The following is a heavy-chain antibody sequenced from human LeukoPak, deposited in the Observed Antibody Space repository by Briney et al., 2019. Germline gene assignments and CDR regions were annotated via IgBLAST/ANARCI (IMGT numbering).Heavy chain of an antibody. V-gene: IGHV3-7*01. Sequence: GGSLRLSCAASGFTFNNYWMSRVRQAPGKGLEWVANIKEDGSEKYYVDSVKGRFTISRDNSKNTLYLQMNSLRVEDTAVYYCAKDMTSVYKGAFDYWGQGTLVTVSS. CDR1: GFTFNNYW. CDR3: AKDMTSVYKGAFDY. CDR2: IKEDGSEK. D-gene: IGHD5-18*01. J-gene: IGHJ4*02.